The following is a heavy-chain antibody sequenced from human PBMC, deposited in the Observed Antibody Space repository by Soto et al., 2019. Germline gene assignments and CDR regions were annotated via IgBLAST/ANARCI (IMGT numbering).Heavy chain of an antibody. CDR1: GGSISSYY. D-gene: IGHD3-3*01. V-gene: IGHV4-59*01. CDR3: ARGPPSDFWSGRYFDY. CDR2: IYYSGST. J-gene: IGHJ4*02. Sequence: PSETLSLTCTVSGGSISSYYWSWIRQPPGKGLEWIGYIYYSGSTNYNPSLKSRVTISVDTSKNQFSLKLSSVTAADTAVYYCARGPPSDFWSGRYFDYWGQGTLVTSPQ.